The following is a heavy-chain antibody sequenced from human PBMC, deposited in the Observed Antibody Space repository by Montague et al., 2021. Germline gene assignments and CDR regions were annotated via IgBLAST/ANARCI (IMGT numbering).Heavy chain of an antibody. Sequence: SETLSLTCTVSRSLINSDYYWGWIRQPPGKGLEWMGSVSLGGRTYYNPSLKRRVTISVDTSNNHFSLKLSSVTAADTAIYYCARERDRYYYMDIWGKGTPITVSS. V-gene: IGHV4-38-2*02. CDR1: RSLINSDYY. J-gene: IGHJ6*03. CDR3: ARERDRYYYMDI. CDR2: VSLGGRT.